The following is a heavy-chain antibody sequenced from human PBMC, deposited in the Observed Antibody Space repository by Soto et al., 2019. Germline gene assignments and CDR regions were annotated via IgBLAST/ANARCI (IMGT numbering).Heavy chain of an antibody. Sequence: QVQLVESGGGVVQPGRSLRLSCAASGFTFSSYGMHGVRQAPGKGLEWVAVISYAGSNKYYADSVKGRFTISRDNSKNPLYLQMNSLRAEDTAVYSCAKPVDQLLYHNWFDPWGQGTLVTVSS. CDR2: ISYAGSNK. V-gene: IGHV3-30*18. CDR3: AKPVDQLLYHNWFDP. CDR1: GFTFSSYG. J-gene: IGHJ5*02. D-gene: IGHD2-2*02.